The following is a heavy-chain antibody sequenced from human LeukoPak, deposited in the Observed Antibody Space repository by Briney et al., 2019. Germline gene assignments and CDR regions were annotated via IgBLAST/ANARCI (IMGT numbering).Heavy chain of an antibody. D-gene: IGHD2-2*03. J-gene: IGHJ4*02. CDR2: IRYDGSNK. CDR1: GFTFSSYG. Sequence: GGSLRLSCAASGFTFSSYGMHWVRQAPGKGLEWVAFIRYDGSNKYYADSVKGRFTISRDNSKNTLYLQMNSLRAEDTAVYYCARDLGYCSGTSCYGGFDYWGQGTLVTVSS. V-gene: IGHV3-30*02. CDR3: ARDLGYCSGTSCYGGFDY.